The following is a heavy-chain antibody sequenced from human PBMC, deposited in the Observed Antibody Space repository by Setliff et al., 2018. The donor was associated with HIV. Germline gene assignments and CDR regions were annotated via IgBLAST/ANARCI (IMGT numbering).Heavy chain of an antibody. Sequence: PSETLSLTCAVYGGSFSDYSWNWIRQPPGKGLEWIGEINHSGSTNCNPSLQGRVTVTSDTSTSTVYMDLSGLRPEDTAVYYCARETQTGSGSYLVWGQGALVTVSS. J-gene: IGHJ4*02. CDR2: INHSGST. CDR1: GGSFSDYS. V-gene: IGHV4-34*10. CDR3: ARETQTGSGSYLV. D-gene: IGHD3-10*01.